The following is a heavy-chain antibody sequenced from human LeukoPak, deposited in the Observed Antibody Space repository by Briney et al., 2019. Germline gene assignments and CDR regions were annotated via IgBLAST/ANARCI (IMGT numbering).Heavy chain of an antibody. V-gene: IGHV1-46*01. J-gene: IGHJ4*02. CDR1: GYSFSNYY. D-gene: IGHD2-8*01. CDR2: INPSGGTT. Sequence: GASVKVSCKASGYSFSNYYMHWVRQAPGQGLEWMGMINPSGGTTNYAQKFQDRVTMTRDTSTRTVYMDLSNLRSEDTAVYYCAWASLDIMVNYWGQGTLVTVSS. CDR3: AWASLDIMVNY.